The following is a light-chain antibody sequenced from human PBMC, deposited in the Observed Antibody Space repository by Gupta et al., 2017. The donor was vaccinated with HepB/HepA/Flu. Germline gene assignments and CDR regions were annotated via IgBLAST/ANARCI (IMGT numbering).Light chain of an antibody. Sequence: DIVMTQYPDSLPVSLGERAAINCNSSRSGLASSDNRNYLAWYQQKPRQPPKLLFYWASTRESGVPDRFSGSGSGTDFTLTISSLQAEDVAVYYCLQDAGSPYAFGQETKVEIK. CDR2: WAS. CDR1: RSGLASSDNRNY. CDR3: LQDAGSPYA. V-gene: IGKV4-1*01. J-gene: IGKJ2*01.